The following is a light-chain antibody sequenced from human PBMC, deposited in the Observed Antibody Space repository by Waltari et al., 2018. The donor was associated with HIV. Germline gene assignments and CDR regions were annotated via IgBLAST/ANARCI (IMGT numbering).Light chain of an antibody. V-gene: IGLV2-11*01. Sequence: QSALTQPRSVSGSPGQSVTLSCNGTSSDIGRYHFVSWYQQHPDKAPKLTIFDVNERPSGVTDRFSASKSGNTASLTISGLQAGDEADYYCCSFAGSYIWVFGGGTKLTVL. J-gene: IGLJ3*02. CDR1: SSDIGRYHF. CDR2: DVN. CDR3: CSFAGSYIWV.